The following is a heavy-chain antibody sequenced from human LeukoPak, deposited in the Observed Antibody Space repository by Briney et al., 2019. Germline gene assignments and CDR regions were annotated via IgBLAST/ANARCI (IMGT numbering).Heavy chain of an antibody. Sequence: PGGSLRLSCTASGFTFGDYAMSWVRQAPGKGLEWVGFIRSKAYGGTTEYAASVKGRFTISRDDSKSIAYLQMNSLRIEDTALYYCTRGHRPTAMDVWGQGTTVTVSS. CDR1: GFTFGDYA. V-gene: IGHV3-49*04. J-gene: IGHJ6*02. CDR3: TRGHRPTAMDV. CDR2: IRSKAYGGTT.